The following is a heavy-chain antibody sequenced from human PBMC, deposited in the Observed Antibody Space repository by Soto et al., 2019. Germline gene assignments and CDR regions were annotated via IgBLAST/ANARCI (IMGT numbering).Heavy chain of an antibody. CDR3: ASSLTGITRYWFDP. J-gene: IGHJ5*02. CDR1: GGTFSSYT. CDR2: IIPILGIA. V-gene: IGHV1-69*02. D-gene: IGHD1-7*01. Sequence: QVQLVQSGAEVQKPGSSVKVSCKASGGTFSSYTISWVRQAPGQGLEWMGRIIPILGIANYAQKFQGRVTITADKSTSTDYMELSSLRSEDTAVYYCASSLTGITRYWFDPWGQGTLVTVSS.